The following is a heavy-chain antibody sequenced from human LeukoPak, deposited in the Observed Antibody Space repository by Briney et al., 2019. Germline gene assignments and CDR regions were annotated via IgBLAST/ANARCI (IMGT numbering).Heavy chain of an antibody. CDR3: ARHGPPRAGWGRKYYYMDV. D-gene: IGHD3-16*01. J-gene: IGHJ6*03. CDR2: INHSGST. V-gene: IGHV4-34*01. Sequence: SETLSLTCAVYGGSFSGYYWSWIRQPPGKGLEWIGEINHSGSTNYNPSLKSRVTISVDTSKNQISLKLSSVTAADTAVYYCARHGPPRAGWGRKYYYMDVWDKGTTVTISS. CDR1: GGSFSGYY.